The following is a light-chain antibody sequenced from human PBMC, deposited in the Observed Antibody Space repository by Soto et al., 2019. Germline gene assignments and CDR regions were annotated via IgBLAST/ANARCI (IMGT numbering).Light chain of an antibody. Sequence: EIVMTQSPATLSMSPGERATLSCRASQSVNSKLAWYQQKHGQPPRLLIYGASTRATGVPARFSGSGSGTEFILTISRLQSEDFALYYCQQYNNWPPLTFGGGTKVEIK. V-gene: IGKV3-15*01. CDR3: QQYNNWPPLT. J-gene: IGKJ4*01. CDR2: GAS. CDR1: QSVNSK.